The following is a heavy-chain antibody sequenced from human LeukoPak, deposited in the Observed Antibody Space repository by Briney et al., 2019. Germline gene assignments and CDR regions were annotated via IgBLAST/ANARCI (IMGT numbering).Heavy chain of an antibody. D-gene: IGHD6-13*01. Sequence: KPSETLSLTCTVSGGSISSYYWSWIRQPPRKGLEWIGYIYYTGSTNYNPSLKSRVTISVDTSKNQFSLKLSSVTAADTAVYYCARIIAAADRTLDYWGQGTLVTVSS. CDR3: ARIIAAADRTLDY. CDR1: GGSISSYY. V-gene: IGHV4-59*12. CDR2: IYYTGST. J-gene: IGHJ4*02.